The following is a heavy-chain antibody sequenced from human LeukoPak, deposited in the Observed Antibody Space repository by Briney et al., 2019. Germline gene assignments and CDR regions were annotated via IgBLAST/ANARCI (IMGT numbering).Heavy chain of an antibody. J-gene: IGHJ6*02. Sequence: SVEVSCKASGGTFSSYAISWVRQAPGQGLEWMGGIIPIFGTANYAQKFQGRVTITADESTSTAYMELSSLRSEDTAVYYCARGAAAGKGPLAHYYYGMDVWGQGTTVTVSS. CDR1: GGTFSSYA. D-gene: IGHD6-13*01. CDR2: IIPIFGTA. V-gene: IGHV1-69*13. CDR3: ARGAAAGKGPLAHYYYGMDV.